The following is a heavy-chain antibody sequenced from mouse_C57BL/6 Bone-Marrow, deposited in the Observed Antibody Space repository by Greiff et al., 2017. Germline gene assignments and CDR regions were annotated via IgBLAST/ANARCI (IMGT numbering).Heavy chain of an antibody. D-gene: IGHD5-5*01. V-gene: IGHV1-39*01. CDR2: INPNYGTT. CDR1: GYSFTDYN. CDR3: ARSPAYLYAMDY. Sequence: VQLKESGPELVKPGASVKISCKASGYSFTDYNMNWVKQSNGKSLEWIGVINPNYGTTSYNQKFKGKATLTVDQSSSTAYMQLNSLASADSAVDDCARSPAYLYAMDYWGQGTSVTVAS. J-gene: IGHJ4*01.